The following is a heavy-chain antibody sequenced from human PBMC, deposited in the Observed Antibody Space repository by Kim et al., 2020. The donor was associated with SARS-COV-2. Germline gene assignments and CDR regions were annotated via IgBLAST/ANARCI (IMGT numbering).Heavy chain of an antibody. CDR2: IYYSGST. V-gene: IGHV4-39*01. J-gene: IGHJ3*02. Sequence: SETLSLICTVSGGSISSSSYYWGWIRQPPGKGLEWIGSIYYSGSTYYNPSLKSRVTISVDTSKNQFSLKLSSVTAADTVVYYCARHGGYYDSSGYYRGGAFDIWGQGTMVTVSS. CDR1: GGSISSSSYY. D-gene: IGHD3-22*01. CDR3: ARHGGYYDSSGYYRGGAFDI.